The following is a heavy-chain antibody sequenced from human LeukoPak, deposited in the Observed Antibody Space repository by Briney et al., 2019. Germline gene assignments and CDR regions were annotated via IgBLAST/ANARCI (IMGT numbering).Heavy chain of an antibody. D-gene: IGHD1-26*01. J-gene: IGHJ6*04. Sequence: VGSLRLSCAASGFTFSSYAMSWVRQAPGKGLEWVSAINGSGGSTYYADSVKGRFTISRDNSKNTLYLQMNSLRAEDTAVYYCATHNRYRVLDVWGKGTTVTVSS. CDR1: GFTFSSYA. CDR3: ATHNRYRVLDV. CDR2: INGSGGST. V-gene: IGHV3-23*01.